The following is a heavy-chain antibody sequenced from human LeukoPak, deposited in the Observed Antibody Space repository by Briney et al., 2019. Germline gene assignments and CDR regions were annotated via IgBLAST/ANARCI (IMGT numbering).Heavy chain of an antibody. CDR2: NGSSSSYT. V-gene: IGHV3-11*03. CDR3: ARVMTTVTYYYYAMDV. D-gene: IGHD4-17*01. Sequence: GGSLRLSCAASGFTFSDYYMSWIRQAPGKGLEWVSYNGSSSSYTNYADAVRGRFTISRDNAKKLLYLQMNSLRVEDTAVYYCARVMTTVTYYYYAMDVWGQETTVTVSS. J-gene: IGHJ6*02. CDR1: GFTFSDYY.